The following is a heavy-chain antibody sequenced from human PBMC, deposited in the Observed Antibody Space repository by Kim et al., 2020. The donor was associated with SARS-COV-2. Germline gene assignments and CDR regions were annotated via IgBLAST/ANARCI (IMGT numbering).Heavy chain of an antibody. CDR3: ARDRPLDYDYVWGSYRGNDAFDI. CDR2: IKQDGSEK. CDR1: GFTFSSYW. Sequence: GGSLRLSCAASGFTFSSYWMSWVRQAPGKGLEWVANIKQDGSEKYYVDSVKGRFTISRDNAKNSLYLQMNSLRAEDTAVYYCARDRPLDYDYVWGSYRGNDAFDIWGQGTMVTVYS. D-gene: IGHD3-16*02. V-gene: IGHV3-7*01. J-gene: IGHJ3*02.